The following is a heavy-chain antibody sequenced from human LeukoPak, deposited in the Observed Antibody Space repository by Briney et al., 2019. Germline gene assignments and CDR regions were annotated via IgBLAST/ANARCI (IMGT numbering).Heavy chain of an antibody. CDR1: GYTFTSYG. V-gene: IGHV1-18*01. J-gene: IGHJ4*02. Sequence: ASVKVSCKASGYTFTSYGISWVRQAPGQGLEWMGWISAYNGNTNYAQKLQGRVTMTTDTSTSTAYMELRSLRSDDTAVYHCARSPYGDYAVPNDYWGQGTLVTVSS. D-gene: IGHD4-17*01. CDR3: ARSPYGDYAVPNDY. CDR2: ISAYNGNT.